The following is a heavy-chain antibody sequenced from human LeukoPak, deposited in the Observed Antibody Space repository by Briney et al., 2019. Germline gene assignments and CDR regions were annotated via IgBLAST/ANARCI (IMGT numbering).Heavy chain of an antibody. D-gene: IGHD6-19*01. CDR3: ARVRQTGYSSGWTTS. Sequence: PSETLSLTCTVSGGSISSGSYYWGWIRQPAGKGLEWIGRIYTSGSTNYNPSLKSRVTISVDTSKNQFSLKLSSVTAADTAVYYCARVRQTGYSSGWTTSWGQGTLVTVSS. CDR2: IYTSGST. V-gene: IGHV4-61*02. CDR1: GGSISSGSYY. J-gene: IGHJ4*02.